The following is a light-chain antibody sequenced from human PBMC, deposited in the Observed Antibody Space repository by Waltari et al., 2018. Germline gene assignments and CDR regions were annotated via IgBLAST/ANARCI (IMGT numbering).Light chain of an antibody. CDR3: HQYYTTPRT. CDR1: QSLFYSPKNKNY. J-gene: IGKJ2*01. Sequence: DIEMTQSPDSLGVSLGERATITCKSSQSLFYSPKNKNYLAWYQQKRGQPPRLLISGASTRVSGVPDRFSGSGSGTYFTLTISSLQAEDVAVYYCHQYYTTPRTFGQGTKLEIK. CDR2: GAS. V-gene: IGKV4-1*01.